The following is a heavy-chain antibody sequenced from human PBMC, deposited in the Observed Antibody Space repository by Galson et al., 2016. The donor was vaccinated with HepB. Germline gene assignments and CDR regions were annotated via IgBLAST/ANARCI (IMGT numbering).Heavy chain of an antibody. CDR1: GFSLSTSGVG. J-gene: IGHJ5*02. Sequence: PALVKPTQTLTLTCTFSGFSLSTSGVGVGWIRQPPGKALEWLAVIFWNDDKRYRPPLKSRLTIAKDTSKNHVVLTMTNMDPVDTATYYCAHTTFTEGWFDPWGQGTLVTVSS. CDR2: IFWNDDK. CDR3: AHTTFTEGWFDP. D-gene: IGHD1-1*01. V-gene: IGHV2-5*01.